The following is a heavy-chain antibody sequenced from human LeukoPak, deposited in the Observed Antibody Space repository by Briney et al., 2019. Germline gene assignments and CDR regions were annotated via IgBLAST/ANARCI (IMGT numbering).Heavy chain of an antibody. D-gene: IGHD6-13*01. J-gene: IGHJ4*02. CDR3: AGQSPYSSSWAYYFDY. CDR2: ISYDGSNK. Sequence: GGSLRLSCAASGFTFSSYAMHWVRQAPGKGLEWVAVISYDGSNKYYADSVKGRFTISRDNSKNTLHLQMNSLRAEDTAVYYCAGQSPYSSSWAYYFDYWGQGTLVTVSS. CDR1: GFTFSSYA. V-gene: IGHV3-30*01.